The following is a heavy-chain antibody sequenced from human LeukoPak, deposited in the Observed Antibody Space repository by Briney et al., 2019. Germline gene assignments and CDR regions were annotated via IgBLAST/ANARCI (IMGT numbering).Heavy chain of an antibody. Sequence: SETLSLTCTVSGGSISSYYWSWIRQPPGKGLEWIGYIYYSGSTNYNPSLKSRVTISVDTSKNQFSLKLSSVTAADTAVYYCARGPHSGGWFWGQGTLVTVSS. CDR2: IYYSGST. CDR3: ARGPHSGGWF. CDR1: GGSISSYY. V-gene: IGHV4-59*01. D-gene: IGHD6-19*01. J-gene: IGHJ4*02.